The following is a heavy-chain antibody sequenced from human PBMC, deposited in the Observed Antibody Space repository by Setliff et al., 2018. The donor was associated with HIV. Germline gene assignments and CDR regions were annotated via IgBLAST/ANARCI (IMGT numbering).Heavy chain of an antibody. CDR1: GFTFSSYS. CDR3: ARDKEGYYYYYMDV. V-gene: IGHV3-48*04. J-gene: IGHJ6*03. Sequence: PGGSLRLSCAASGFTFSSYSMNWVRQAPGKGLEWVSYISSSGSTIYYADSVKGRFTISRDNAKNSLYLQMNSLRAEDTAVYYCARDKEGYYYYYMDVWGKGTTVTVSS. CDR2: ISSSGSTI.